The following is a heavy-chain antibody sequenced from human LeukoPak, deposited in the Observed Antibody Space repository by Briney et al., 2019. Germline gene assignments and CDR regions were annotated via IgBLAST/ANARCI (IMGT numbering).Heavy chain of an antibody. D-gene: IGHD3-22*01. CDR3: ANTITYYYDSSGYYYY. Sequence: PGGSLRLSCAASGFTFSSYAMSGVRQAPGKGLEWVSAISGSGGSTYYADSVKGRFTISRDNSKNTLYLQMNSLRAEDTAVYYCANTITYYYDSSGYYYYWGQGTLVTVSS. J-gene: IGHJ4*02. CDR1: GFTFSSYA. V-gene: IGHV3-23*01. CDR2: ISGSGGST.